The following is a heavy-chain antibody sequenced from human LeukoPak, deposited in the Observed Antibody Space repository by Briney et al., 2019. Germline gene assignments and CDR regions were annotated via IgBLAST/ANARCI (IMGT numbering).Heavy chain of an antibody. V-gene: IGHV3-9*01. CDR3: AKGTGDYGDWTFDY. D-gene: IGHD4-17*01. J-gene: IGHJ4*02. CDR1: GFTFDDYA. Sequence: GGSLRLSCAASGFTFDDYAMHWVRQAPGKGLEWVSGISWNSGSIGYADSVKGRFTISRDNAKNSLYLQMSSLRAEDTALYYCAKGTGDYGDWTFDYWGQGTLVTVSS. CDR2: ISWNSGSI.